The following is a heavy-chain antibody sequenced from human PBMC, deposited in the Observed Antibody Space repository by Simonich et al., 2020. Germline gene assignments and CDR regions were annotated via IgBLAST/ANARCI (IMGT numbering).Heavy chain of an antibody. D-gene: IGHD7-27*01. CDR2: IKQDGSEK. J-gene: IGHJ6*03. CDR3: ARDGLGTAYYYYMDV. V-gene: IGHV3-7*01. Sequence: EVQLVESGGGLVQPGGFLGLSCAASGFPFSSYWMSWVHQGPGKGLEGVANIKQDGSEKYYVDSRKGRFNISRDNAKNSLYLQMNSLRAEDTAVYYCARDGLGTAYYYYMDVWGKGTTVTVSS. CDR1: GFPFSSYW.